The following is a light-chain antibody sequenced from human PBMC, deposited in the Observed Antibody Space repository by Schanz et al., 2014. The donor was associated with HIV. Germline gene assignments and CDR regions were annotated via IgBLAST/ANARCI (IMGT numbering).Light chain of an antibody. V-gene: IGKV3-20*01. J-gene: IGKJ3*01. CDR3: QQYHSAPFT. Sequence: IVLTQSPATLSLSPGERATLSCRASQSVSSYLAWYQQKPGQAPRLLIYGASSRATGIPDRFSGSGSGTDFTLTISSLQAEDVAVYYCQQYHSAPFTFGPGTKVEIK. CDR2: GAS. CDR1: QSVSSY.